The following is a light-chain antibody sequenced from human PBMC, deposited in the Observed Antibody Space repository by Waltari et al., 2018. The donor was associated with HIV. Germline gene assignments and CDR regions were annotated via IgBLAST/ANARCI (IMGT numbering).Light chain of an antibody. CDR3: QSYDSSLSGSV. CDR1: SSNIGARFD. J-gene: IGLJ3*02. Sequence: QSVLTQPPSVSGAPGQRVTISCTGSSSNIGARFDVHWYQQLPGTAPKLLIYGNNNRPSGGPDRFPGSKSGTSASLAITGLQAEDEADYYCQSYDSSLSGSVFGGGTKLTVL. CDR2: GNN. V-gene: IGLV1-40*01.